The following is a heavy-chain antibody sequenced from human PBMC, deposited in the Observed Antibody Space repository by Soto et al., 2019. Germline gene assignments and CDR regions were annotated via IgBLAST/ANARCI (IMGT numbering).Heavy chain of an antibody. CDR1: GFTFGDYA. J-gene: IGHJ3*02. CDR3: TTFPSGSYGGWGDAFDI. D-gene: IGHD1-26*01. V-gene: IGHV3-49*04. Sequence: GGSLRLYCTASGFTFGDYAMSWVRQAPGKGLEWVGFIRSKAYGGTTEYAESVKGRFTISRDDSKSIAYLQMNSLKTEDTAVYYCTTFPSGSYGGWGDAFDILGQGTMVTVSS. CDR2: IRSKAYGGTT.